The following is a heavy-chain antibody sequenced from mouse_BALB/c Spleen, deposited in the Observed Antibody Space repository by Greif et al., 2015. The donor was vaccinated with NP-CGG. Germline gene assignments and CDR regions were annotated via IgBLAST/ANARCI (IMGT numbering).Heavy chain of an antibody. CDR1: GFTFSSFG. J-gene: IGHJ2*01. CDR3: ARLFDC. Sequence: EVKLMESGGGLVQPGGSRKLSCAASGFTFSSFGMHWVRQAPEKGLEWVAYISSGSSTIYYADTVKGRFTISRDNPKNTLFLQMTSLRSEYTAMYYCARLFDCWGQGTTLTVSS. CDR2: ISSGSSTI. V-gene: IGHV5-17*02.